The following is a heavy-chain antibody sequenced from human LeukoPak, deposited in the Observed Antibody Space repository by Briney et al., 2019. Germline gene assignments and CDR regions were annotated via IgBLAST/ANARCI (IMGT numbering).Heavy chain of an antibody. CDR2: IYYSGST. V-gene: IGHV4-39*07. Sequence: SETLSLTCTVSGGSISSSSYYWGWIRQPPGKGLEWIGSIYYSGSTYYNPSLKSRVTISVDTSKNQFSLKLSSVTAADTAVYYCARGFDYYDSSGYYYRFGAFDIWGQGTMVTVSS. CDR3: ARGFDYYDSSGYYYRFGAFDI. D-gene: IGHD3-22*01. CDR1: GGSISSSSYY. J-gene: IGHJ3*02.